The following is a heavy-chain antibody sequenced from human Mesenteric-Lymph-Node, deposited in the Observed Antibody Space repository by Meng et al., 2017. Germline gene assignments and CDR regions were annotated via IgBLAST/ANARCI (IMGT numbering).Heavy chain of an antibody. Sequence: QVQLQPWGAGLLTPSETLSLTCAVYGGSFSGYYWSWIRQPPGKGLEWIGEINHSGSTNYNPSLKSRVTISVDTSKNQFSLKLSSVTAADTAVYYCARGRGYGDYGSLYWGQGTLVTVSS. CDR1: GGSFSGYY. D-gene: IGHD4-17*01. V-gene: IGHV4-34*01. CDR2: INHSGST. CDR3: ARGRGYGDYGSLY. J-gene: IGHJ4*02.